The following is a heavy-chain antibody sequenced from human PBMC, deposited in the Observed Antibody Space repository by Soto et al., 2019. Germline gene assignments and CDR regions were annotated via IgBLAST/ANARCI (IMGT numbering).Heavy chain of an antibody. D-gene: IGHD3-22*01. CDR1: GFTISSYW. J-gene: IGHJ3*02. V-gene: IGHV3-7*05. CDR3: ARGINTMIVRNDAFDI. CDR2: IKQDGSEK. Sequence: GGSLRLSCAASGFTISSYWMSRVRQAPGKGLEWVANIKQDGSEKYYVDSVKGRFTISRDNAKNSLYLQMNSLRAEDTAVYYCARGINTMIVRNDAFDIWGQGTMVNVSS.